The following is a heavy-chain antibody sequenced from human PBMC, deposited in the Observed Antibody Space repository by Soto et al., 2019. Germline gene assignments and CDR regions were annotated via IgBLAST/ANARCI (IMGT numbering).Heavy chain of an antibody. D-gene: IGHD3-16*01. Sequence: QITLKESGPTLVKPTQTLTLTCTFSGFSLSTSGVGVGWIRQPPGKALEWLALIYWDDAKEYSPSLKSRLTITKDTSKNQVVLTMTNMDPVETATYYCAHKGGGDRILDYWGQGTLVTVSS. CDR2: IYWDDAK. V-gene: IGHV2-5*02. J-gene: IGHJ4*02. CDR3: AHKGGGDRILDY. CDR1: GFSLSTSGVG.